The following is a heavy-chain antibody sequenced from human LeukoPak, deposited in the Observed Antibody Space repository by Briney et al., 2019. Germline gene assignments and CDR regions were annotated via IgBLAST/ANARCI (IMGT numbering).Heavy chain of an antibody. J-gene: IGHJ3*02. D-gene: IGHD3-9*01. Sequence: PGASVKVSCTASGYTFTSYDINWVRQATGQGLEWMGWMNPNSGNTGYAQKFQGRVTMTRNTSISTAYMELSSLRSEDTAVYYCARGFSQKYYDILTGFLQSDAFDIWGQGTMVTVSS. CDR2: MNPNSGNT. V-gene: IGHV1-8*01. CDR1: GYTFTSYD. CDR3: ARGFSQKYYDILTGFLQSDAFDI.